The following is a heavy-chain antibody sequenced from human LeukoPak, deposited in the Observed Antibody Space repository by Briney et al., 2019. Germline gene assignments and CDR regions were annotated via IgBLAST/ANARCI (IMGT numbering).Heavy chain of an antibody. D-gene: IGHD1-26*01. CDR1: GDIFNSYS. CDR2: IIPIFGST. V-gene: IGHV1-69*05. CDR3: ARVGRSRGSLPNSYYYMDV. J-gene: IGHJ6*03. Sequence: SVKVSCNASGDIFNSYSVSWVRQTPGQGLEWMGGIIPIFGSTNYAQKFQGRVTITTDQSTRTAYMELNSLSSDDTAVYYCARVGRSRGSLPNSYYYMDVWGKGTTVTVSS.